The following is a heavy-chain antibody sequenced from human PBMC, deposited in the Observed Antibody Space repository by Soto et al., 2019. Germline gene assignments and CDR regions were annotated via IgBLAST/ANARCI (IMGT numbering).Heavy chain of an antibody. Sequence: GGSLRLSCGASRFTFNNYAMNWVRQAPGKGLEWVSAISGSGTSASYAGSVAGWFTISRDNSRNSLFLQMSSLRVGDTAVYYCAKSRGLLPSYFDYWGQGTLFTVSS. V-gene: IGHV3-23*01. CDR1: RFTFNNYA. CDR3: AKSRGLLPSYFDY. CDR2: ISGSGTSA. D-gene: IGHD2-15*01. J-gene: IGHJ4*01.